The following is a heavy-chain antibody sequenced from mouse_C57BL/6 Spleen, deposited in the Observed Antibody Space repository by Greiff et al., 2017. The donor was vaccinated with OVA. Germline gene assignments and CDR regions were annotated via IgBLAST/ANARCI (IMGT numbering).Heavy chain of an antibody. V-gene: IGHV14-1*01. CDR3: TQGYRVFAY. D-gene: IGHD2-2*01. CDR1: GFNIKDYY. Sequence: VQLQQSGAELVRPGASVKLSCTASGFNIKDYYMHWVKQRPEQGLEWIGRIDPEDGDTEYAPKFQGKATMTADTTSNTADLQLSSLTSEDTAVYYSTQGYRVFAYGGQETLVTVSA. J-gene: IGHJ3*01. CDR2: IDPEDGDT.